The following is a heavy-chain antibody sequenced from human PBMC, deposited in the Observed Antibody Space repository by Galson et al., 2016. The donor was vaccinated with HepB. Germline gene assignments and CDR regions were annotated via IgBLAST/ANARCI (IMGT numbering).Heavy chain of an antibody. D-gene: IGHD1-14*01. V-gene: IGHV1-18*01. CDR2: ISVYSGNT. Sequence: SVKVSCKASNYTFSNYGVTWMRQAPGQGLEWMGWISVYSGNTNYAPKFQGRVTMTTDTSTNTAYMELRSLRPDDTAVYFCASAMRENPLSAHTYWGQGTLVTVSS. CDR3: ASAMRENPLSAHTY. CDR1: NYTFSNYG. J-gene: IGHJ4*02.